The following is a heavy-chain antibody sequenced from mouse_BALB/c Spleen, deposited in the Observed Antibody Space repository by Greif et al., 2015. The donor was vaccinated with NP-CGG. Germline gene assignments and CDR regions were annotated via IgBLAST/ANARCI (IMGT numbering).Heavy chain of an antibody. V-gene: IGHV3-8*02. CDR3: ARSPYGNYAMDY. J-gene: IGHJ4*01. CDR1: GDSITSGY. CDR2: ISYSGST. D-gene: IGHD2-1*01. Sequence: DVHLVESGPSLVKPSQTLSLTCSVTGDSITSGYWNWIRKFPGNKLEYMGYISYSGSTYYNPSLKSRISITRDTSKNXYYLQLNSVTTEDTATYYCARSPYGNYAMDYWGQGTSVTVSS.